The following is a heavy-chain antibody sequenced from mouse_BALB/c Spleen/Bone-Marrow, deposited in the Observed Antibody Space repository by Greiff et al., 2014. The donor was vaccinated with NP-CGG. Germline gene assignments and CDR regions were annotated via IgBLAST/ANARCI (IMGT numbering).Heavy chain of an antibody. V-gene: IGHV5-4*02. D-gene: IGHD3-3*01. J-gene: IGHJ3*01. Sequence: EVKLEESGGGLVKPGGSLKLSCAASGFTFSDYYMYWVRQTPEKRLEWVATISDGGSYTYYPDSVKGRFTISRDNAKNNLYLQMSSLKSEDTAMYYCAREGDGAYWGQGTLVTLSA. CDR1: GFTFSDYY. CDR3: AREGDGAY. CDR2: ISDGGSYT.